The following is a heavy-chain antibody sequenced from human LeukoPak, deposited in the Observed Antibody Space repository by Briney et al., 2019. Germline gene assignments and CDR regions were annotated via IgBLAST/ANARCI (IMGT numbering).Heavy chain of an antibody. Sequence: ASVKVSCKASGYTFTGYYMHWVRQAPGQGLEWMGWINPKSGGTNYAQKFQGRVTMTRDTSISTAYMELTRLRPDDTAVYYCARVDDILTGHLDCWGQGTLATVSS. CDR1: GYTFTGYY. CDR3: ARVDDILTGHLDC. CDR2: INPKSGGT. D-gene: IGHD3-9*01. J-gene: IGHJ4*02. V-gene: IGHV1-2*02.